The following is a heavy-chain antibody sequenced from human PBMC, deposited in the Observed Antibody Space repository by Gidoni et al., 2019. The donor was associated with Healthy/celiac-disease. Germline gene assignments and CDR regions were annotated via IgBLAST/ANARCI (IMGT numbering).Heavy chain of an antibody. CDR1: GFPFSSYS. CDR2: ISSSSSTI. V-gene: IGHV3-48*02. CDR3: ARGGIPPGQRLFDY. J-gene: IGHJ4*02. Sequence: EVQLVESGGGLVQPGGSLRLSCAASGFPFSSYSMNWVRQAPGKGLEWVSYISSSSSTIYYADSVKGRFTISRDNAKNSLYLQMNSLRDEDTAVYYCARGGIPPGQRLFDYWGQGTLVTVSS.